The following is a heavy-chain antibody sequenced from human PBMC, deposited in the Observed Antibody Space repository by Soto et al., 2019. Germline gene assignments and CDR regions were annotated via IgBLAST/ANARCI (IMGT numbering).Heavy chain of an antibody. J-gene: IGHJ4*02. Sequence: GGSLRLSCSASGFSFSIYTIHWVRQAPGKGLEFVAAINNNGTNTYYGDSVKDRFTISRDNSKNAVYLQMYGLRAEDTALYYCVKEKGPCCDWSYYFDCWGQGTQVTSPQ. CDR3: VKEKGPCCDWSYYFDC. CDR2: INNNGTNT. CDR1: GFSFSIYT. D-gene: IGHD3-9*01. V-gene: IGHV3-64D*06.